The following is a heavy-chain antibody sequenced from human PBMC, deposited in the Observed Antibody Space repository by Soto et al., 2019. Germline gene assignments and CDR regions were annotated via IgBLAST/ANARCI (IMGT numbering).Heavy chain of an antibody. V-gene: IGHV3-49*03. J-gene: IGHJ4*02. CDR1: GFTFGDYA. D-gene: IGHD2-2*01. CDR2: IRSKAYGGTT. Sequence: GGSLRLSCTASGFTFGDYAMSWFRQAPGKGLEWVGFIRSKAYGGTTEYAASVKGRFTISRDDSKSIAYLQMNSLKTEDTAVYYCTRATAVVVPAAFYGFDYWGQGTLVTVSS. CDR3: TRATAVVVPAAFYGFDY.